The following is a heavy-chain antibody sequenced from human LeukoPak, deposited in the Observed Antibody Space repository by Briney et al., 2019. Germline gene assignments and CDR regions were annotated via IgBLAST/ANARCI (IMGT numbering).Heavy chain of an antibody. D-gene: IGHD3-10*01. CDR1: GGSISSSNW. J-gene: IGHJ5*02. V-gene: IGHV4-4*02. CDR3: ARDWVPRGYGSGSYTWFDP. Sequence: PSGTLSLTCAVSGGSISSSNWWSWVRPPPGKGLEWIGRIYTSGSTNYNPSLKSRVTMSVDTSKNQFSLKLSSVTAADTAVYYCARDWVPRGYGSGSYTWFDPWGQGTLVTVSS. CDR2: IYTSGST.